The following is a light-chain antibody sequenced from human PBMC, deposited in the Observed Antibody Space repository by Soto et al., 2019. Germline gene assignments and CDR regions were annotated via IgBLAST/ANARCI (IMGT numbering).Light chain of an antibody. J-gene: IGLJ2*01. CDR2: EVS. Sequence: QSALTQPASVSGSPGQSITISCTGTNSDVGGYTYVSWYQHHPGKAPKLLIYEVSNRPSGISIRFSGSKSGNTASLTISGLQAEDEADYYCSSYSSSNTLVVFGGGTKLTVL. V-gene: IGLV2-14*01. CDR3: SSYSSSNTLVV. CDR1: NSDVGGYTY.